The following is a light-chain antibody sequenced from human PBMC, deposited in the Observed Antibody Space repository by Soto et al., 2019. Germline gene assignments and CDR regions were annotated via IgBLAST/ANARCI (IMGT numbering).Light chain of an antibody. J-gene: IGLJ1*01. CDR1: SSDVGGYNY. CDR3: ISYTSSSTLYV. Sequence: QSALTQPASVSGSPGQSITISCTGTSSDVGGYNYVSWYQQHPGKAPKLMIYEVSNRPSGVSNRFSGYKSGNTASLTISGLQAEDEADYYCISYTSSSTLYVFGTGTKLTVL. V-gene: IGLV2-14*01. CDR2: EVS.